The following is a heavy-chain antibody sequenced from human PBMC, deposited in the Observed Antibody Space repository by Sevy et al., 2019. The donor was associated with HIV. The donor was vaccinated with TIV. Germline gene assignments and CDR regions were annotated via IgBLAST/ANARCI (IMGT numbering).Heavy chain of an antibody. CDR3: TNYVHY. CDR2: ISSSFSI. J-gene: IGHJ4*02. Sequence: GGSLRLSCAASGFTFNVYEMNWVRQAPGKGLKWVSYISSSFSIYYADSVKGRFTISRDNAKNSLYLQMNSLRAEDTAVYYCTNYVHYWGQRTLVTVSS. V-gene: IGHV3-48*03. CDR1: GFTFNVYE.